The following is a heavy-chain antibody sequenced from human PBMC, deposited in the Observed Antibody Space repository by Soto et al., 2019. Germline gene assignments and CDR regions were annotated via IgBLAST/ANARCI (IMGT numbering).Heavy chain of an antibody. V-gene: IGHV4-34*01. CDR1: GGSFSGYY. CDR2: INHSGST. Sequence: SETLSLTCAVYGGSFSGYYWSWIRQPPGKGLEWIGEINHSGSTNYNPSLKSRVTISVDTSKNQFSLKLSSVTAADTAVYYCARGLVDSYGQYYFDYWGQGTLVTVS. CDR3: ARGLVDSYGQYYFDY. J-gene: IGHJ4*02. D-gene: IGHD5-18*01.